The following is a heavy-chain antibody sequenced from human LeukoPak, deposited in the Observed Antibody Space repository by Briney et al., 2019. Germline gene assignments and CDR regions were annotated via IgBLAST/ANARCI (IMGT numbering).Heavy chain of an antibody. J-gene: IGHJ6*02. Sequence: SQTLSLTCAISGGSVSSNSAAWNWIRQSPSRGLEWLGRTYYRSKWYNDYAVSVKSRITINPDTSKNQFSLQLNSVTPEDTAVYYCARDPSTVTTSAYYYGMDVWGQGTTVTVSS. V-gene: IGHV6-1*01. CDR1: GGSVSSNSAA. D-gene: IGHD4-17*01. CDR2: TYYRSKWYN. CDR3: ARDPSTVTTSAYYYGMDV.